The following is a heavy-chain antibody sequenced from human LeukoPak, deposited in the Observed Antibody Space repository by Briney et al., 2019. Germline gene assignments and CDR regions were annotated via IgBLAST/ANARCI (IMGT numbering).Heavy chain of an antibody. V-gene: IGHV3-23*01. CDR3: ARSPMATIPPLYFDY. D-gene: IGHD5-24*01. CDR1: GFAFGSYA. CDR2: IGSDYDR. J-gene: IGHJ4*02. Sequence: GGSLRLSCTASGFAFGSYAMAWVRQAPGKGLEGVAAIGSDYDRVHEDSVKGRFTISRDNSKSTLYLQMDNLRPEDTAVYYCARSPMATIPPLYFDYWGQGTLVTVSS.